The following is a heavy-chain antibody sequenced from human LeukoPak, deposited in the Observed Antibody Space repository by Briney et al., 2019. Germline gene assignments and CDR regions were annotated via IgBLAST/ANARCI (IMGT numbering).Heavy chain of an antibody. V-gene: IGHV1-24*01. CDR3: ARDLPNGSGTYTNWFDP. J-gene: IGHJ5*02. CDR1: GYTLTELS. CDR2: FDPEDGET. D-gene: IGHD3-10*01. Sequence: ASVKVSCKVSGYTLTELSMHWVRQAPGKGLEWMGGFDPEDGETFYAQKSQGRVTMTEDTSTDTAYMELRSLRSDDTAVYYCARDLPNGSGTYTNWFDPWGQGTLVTVSS.